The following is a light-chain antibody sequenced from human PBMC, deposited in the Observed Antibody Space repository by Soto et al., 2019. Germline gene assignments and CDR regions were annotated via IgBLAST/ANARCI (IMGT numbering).Light chain of an antibody. V-gene: IGLV2-23*02. J-gene: IGLJ1*01. Sequence: QSALTQPASVSGSPGQSITISCTGTSSDVGSYNLVSWYQQHPGKAPKLMIYEVSKRPSGVSNRFSGSKSGNTASLTISGLQAEYEADYYCCSYAGSYNYVFGTGTKVTVL. CDR2: EVS. CDR3: CSYAGSYNYV. CDR1: SSDVGSYNL.